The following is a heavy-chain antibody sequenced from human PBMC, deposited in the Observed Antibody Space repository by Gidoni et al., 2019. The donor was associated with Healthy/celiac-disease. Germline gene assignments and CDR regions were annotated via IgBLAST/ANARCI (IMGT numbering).Heavy chain of an antibody. V-gene: IGHV3-21*01. Sequence: EVQLVESGGGLVKPGGSLRLSCAASGFTFSSSSMNWVRQAPGKGLEWVSSISSSGSTIYYADSVKGRFTISRDNAKNSLYLQMNSLRAEDTAVYYCAREGGYYDFWSGYKNWFDPWGQGTLVTVSS. J-gene: IGHJ5*02. D-gene: IGHD3-3*01. CDR3: AREGGYYDFWSGYKNWFDP. CDR1: GFTFSSSS. CDR2: ISSSGSTI.